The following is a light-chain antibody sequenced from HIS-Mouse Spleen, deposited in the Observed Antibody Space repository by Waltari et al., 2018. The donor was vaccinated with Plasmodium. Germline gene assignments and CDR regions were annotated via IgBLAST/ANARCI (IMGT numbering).Light chain of an antibody. CDR2: GAS. CDR3: QQYNNWPPMYT. V-gene: IGKV3-15*01. CDR1: QSVSSN. J-gene: IGKJ2*01. Sequence: EIVMTQSPATLSVYPGARATLPCRASQSVSSNLAWYQQKPGQAPRLLIYGASTRATGIPARFSGSGSGTEFTLTISSLQSEDFAVYYCQQYNNWPPMYTFGQGTKLEIK.